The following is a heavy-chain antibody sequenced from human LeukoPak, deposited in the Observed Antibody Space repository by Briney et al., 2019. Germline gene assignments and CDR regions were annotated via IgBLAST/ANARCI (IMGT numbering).Heavy chain of an antibody. V-gene: IGHV3-30*03. CDR1: GFTFSSYG. D-gene: IGHD2-2*01. CDR2: ISYDGSNK. J-gene: IGHJ3*01. Sequence: GGSLRLSCAASGFTFSSYGMHWVRQAPGKGLEWVAVISYDGSNKYYADSVKGRFTISRDNAKKSPYLQMNSLRAEDKAVYYCARGYCSSTSCAFDVWGQGTMVTVSS. CDR3: ARGYCSSTSCAFDV.